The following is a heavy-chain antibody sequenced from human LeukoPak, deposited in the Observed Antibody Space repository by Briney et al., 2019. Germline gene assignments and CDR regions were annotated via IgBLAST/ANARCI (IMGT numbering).Heavy chain of an antibody. CDR1: GFTFSSYG. V-gene: IGHV3-23*01. J-gene: IGHJ3*02. D-gene: IGHD3-22*01. CDR2: ISGSGGST. CDR3: AKIQDYYDSSGYYYLLGAFDI. Sequence: GGTLRLSCAASGFTFSSYGMSWVRQAPGKGLEWVSAISGSGGSTYYADSVKGRFTISRDNSKNTLYLQMNSLRAEDTAVYYCAKIQDYYDSSGYYYLLGAFDIWGQGTMVTVSS.